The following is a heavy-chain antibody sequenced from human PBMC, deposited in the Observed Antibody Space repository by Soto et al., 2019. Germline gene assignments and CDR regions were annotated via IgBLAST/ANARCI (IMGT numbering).Heavy chain of an antibody. D-gene: IGHD3-10*01. Sequence: GESLKISCKVSGYSFTSYWISGVRQMPGKGLEWMGRIDPSDSYTNYSPSFQGHVTISADKSISTAYLQWSSLKASDTAMYYCARHAPPNYYGSGSSHANFDYWGQGTLVTVSS. V-gene: IGHV5-10-1*01. CDR1: GYSFTSYW. J-gene: IGHJ4*02. CDR2: IDPSDSYT. CDR3: ARHAPPNYYGSGSSHANFDY.